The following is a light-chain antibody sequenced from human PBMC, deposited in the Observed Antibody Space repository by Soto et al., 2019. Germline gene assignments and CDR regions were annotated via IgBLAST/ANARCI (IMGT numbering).Light chain of an antibody. CDR3: QHRGTWT. CDR1: QNIYSF. J-gene: IGKJ1*01. V-gene: IGKV3-11*01. CDR2: DAS. Sequence: EFVLTQSPATLSLSPGERATLSCRASQNIYSFLCWYQQKPGQAPRLLIYDASNRANDIPARFSGSGSGTDFTLTISSLEPEDFGIYFCQHRGTWTFGQGTKVEIK.